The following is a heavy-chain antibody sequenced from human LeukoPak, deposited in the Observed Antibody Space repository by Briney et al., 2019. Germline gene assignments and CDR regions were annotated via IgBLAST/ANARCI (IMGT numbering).Heavy chain of an antibody. J-gene: IGHJ5*02. Sequence: GGSLRLSCAASGFTFSSYGMHWVRQAPGKGLEWVAFIRYDGSNKYYADSVKGRFTISRDNSKNTLYLQMNSLRAGDTAVYYCASAVHDWFDPWGQGTLVTVSS. CDR1: GFTFSSYG. CDR2: IRYDGSNK. V-gene: IGHV3-30*02. CDR3: ASAVHDWFDP.